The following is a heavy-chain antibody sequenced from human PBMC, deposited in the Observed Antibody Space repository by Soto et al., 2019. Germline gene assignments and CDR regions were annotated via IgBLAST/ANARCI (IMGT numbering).Heavy chain of an antibody. CDR3: ARDEAAQYYFDY. J-gene: IGHJ4*02. D-gene: IGHD6-13*01. Sequence: EVQLVESGGGLVQPGGSLRLSCAASGYTFSSYWMHWVRQAPGKGLVWVSRINSDGSSTSYADSVKGRFTISRDNAKNTLYLQMNSLRAEDTAVYYCARDEAAQYYFDYWGQGTLVTVSS. CDR1: GYTFSSYW. CDR2: INSDGSST. V-gene: IGHV3-74*01.